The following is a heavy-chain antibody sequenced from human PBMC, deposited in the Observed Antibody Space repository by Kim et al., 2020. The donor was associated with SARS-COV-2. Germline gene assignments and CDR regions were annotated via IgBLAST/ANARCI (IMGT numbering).Heavy chain of an antibody. V-gene: IGHV4-39*01. CDR3: ARQETMVRGVILNWFDP. D-gene: IGHD3-10*01. CDR1: GGSISSSSYY. Sequence: SETLSLTCTVSGGSISSSSYYWGWIRQPPGKGLEWIGSIYYSGSTYYNPSLKSRVTISVDTSKNQFSLKLSSVTAADTAVYYCARQETMVRGVILNWFDPRGQGTLVTVSS. J-gene: IGHJ5*02. CDR2: IYYSGST.